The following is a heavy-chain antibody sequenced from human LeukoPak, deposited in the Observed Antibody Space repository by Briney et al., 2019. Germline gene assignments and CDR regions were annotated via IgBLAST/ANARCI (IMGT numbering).Heavy chain of an antibody. CDR1: GGSISSYY. J-gene: IGHJ6*02. CDR3: ARPMIAGNYYGMDV. D-gene: IGHD3-22*01. CDR2: IHYSGST. Sequence: SETLSLTCTVPGGSISSYYWSWIRQPPGKGLEWIGYIHYSGSTNYNPSLKSRVTISVDTSKNQFSLKLSSVTAADTAVYYCARPMIAGNYYGMDVWGQGTTVTVSS. V-gene: IGHV4-59*01.